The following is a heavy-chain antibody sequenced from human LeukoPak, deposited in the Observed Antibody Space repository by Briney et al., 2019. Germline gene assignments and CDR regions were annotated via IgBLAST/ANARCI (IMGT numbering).Heavy chain of an antibody. J-gene: IGHJ4*02. CDR3: ATSRIAVAGTGLDY. CDR1: GGTFSRYA. Sequence: SMKVSCKASGGTFSRYAISWVRQAPGQGLEWTGGILPIIGTANYAQKFQGRVTITADESTSTAYMELSSLRSEDTAVYYCATSRIAVAGTGLDYWGQGTLVTVSS. D-gene: IGHD6-19*01. CDR2: ILPIIGTA. V-gene: IGHV1-69*13.